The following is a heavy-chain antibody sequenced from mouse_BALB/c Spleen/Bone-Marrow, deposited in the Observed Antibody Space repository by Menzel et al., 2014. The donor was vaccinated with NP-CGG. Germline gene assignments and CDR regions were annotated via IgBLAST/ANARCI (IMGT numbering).Heavy chain of an antibody. CDR2: INPSNGRN. CDR1: GYSFTSYW. V-gene: IGHV1S81*02. CDR3: ARYDGPAWFAY. D-gene: IGHD2-3*01. Sequence: QVQLKESGAELVKPGASVMLSCKASGYSFTSYWIHWVKQRPGQGLEWIGEINPSNGRNNYNEKFKNKATLTVDKSSSTAYMQLSSLTSEDSAVYYCARYDGPAWFAYWGQGTLVTVSA. J-gene: IGHJ3*01.